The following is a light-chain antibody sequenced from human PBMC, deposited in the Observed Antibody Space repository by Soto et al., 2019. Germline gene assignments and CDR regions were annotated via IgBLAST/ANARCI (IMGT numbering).Light chain of an antibody. V-gene: IGKV3-20*01. CDR2: DTS. CDR1: QSVRDRY. Sequence: EIVLTQSPGTLSLSPGERATLSCRASQSVRDRYLAWYQQKPGQAPSLLIYDTSTRATGVPDRFSGSRSGTDFALTISRVEPEDLAIYFCQQYGSSPGTFGQGTKVEI. CDR3: QQYGSSPGT. J-gene: IGKJ1*01.